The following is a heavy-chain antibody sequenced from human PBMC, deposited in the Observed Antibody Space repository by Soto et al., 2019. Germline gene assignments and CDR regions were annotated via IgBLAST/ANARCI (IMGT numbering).Heavy chain of an antibody. CDR3: ACGYSYRFY. V-gene: IGHV3-30*03. CDR1: GFTFSSYG. CDR2: ISNDGTNK. D-gene: IGHD5-18*01. J-gene: IGHJ4*02. Sequence: QVQLVESGGGVVQPGRSLRLSCAASGFTFSSYGIHWVRQAPGKGLEWVAVISNDGTNKYYADSVKGRFTISRDNSKNTLYLQMNSLRAEDTAVYYCACGYSYRFYWGQGTVVTVSS.